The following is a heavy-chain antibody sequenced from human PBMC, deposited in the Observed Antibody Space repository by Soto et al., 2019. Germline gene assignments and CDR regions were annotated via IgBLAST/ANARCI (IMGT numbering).Heavy chain of an antibody. CDR2: TYYRSKWYI. D-gene: IGHD6-25*01. J-gene: IGHJ6*03. V-gene: IGHV6-1*01. CDR3: ARGQRDAFTGYYYMDV. CDR1: GDSVSSNSAA. Sequence: PSQTLSLTCDISGDSVSSNSAAWNWIRQTPSRGLDWLGRTYYRSKWYINYAVSVKSRITVNPDTSKNQFSLQLNSVTPEDTAVYYCARGQRDAFTGYYYMDVWGKGTTVTVSS.